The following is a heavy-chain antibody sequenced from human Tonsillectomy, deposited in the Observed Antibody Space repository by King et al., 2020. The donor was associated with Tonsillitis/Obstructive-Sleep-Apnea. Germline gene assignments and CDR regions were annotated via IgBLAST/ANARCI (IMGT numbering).Heavy chain of an antibody. Sequence: VQLVESGSELKKPGASAKVSCKASGYTFTSYAMNWVRQAPGQGLEGMGWINTNTGNPTYAQGFTGRFVFSLDTSVSTAYLQISSLKAEDTAVYYCARDTPGRNTHPWFDPWGQGTLVTVSS. J-gene: IGHJ5*02. V-gene: IGHV7-4-1*02. CDR3: ARDTPGRNTHPWFDP. CDR2: INTNTGNP. CDR1: GYTFTSYA. D-gene: IGHD1-14*01.